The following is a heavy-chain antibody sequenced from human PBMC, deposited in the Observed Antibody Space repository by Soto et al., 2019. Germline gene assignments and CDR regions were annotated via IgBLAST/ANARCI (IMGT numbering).Heavy chain of an antibody. V-gene: IGHV1-18*01. CDR2: ISAYNGNT. D-gene: IGHD3-9*01. Sequence: QVQLVQSGAEVKKPGASVKVSCKASGYTFTSYGISWVRQAPGQGREWMGWISAYNGNTNYAQKLQGRVTMTTDTSTSTAYLQRRSLRSDDTAVYYCARDALYWGILTGSPYGIDVWGQGTTVTGSS. CDR1: GYTFTSYG. J-gene: IGHJ6*02. CDR3: ARDALYWGILTGSPYGIDV.